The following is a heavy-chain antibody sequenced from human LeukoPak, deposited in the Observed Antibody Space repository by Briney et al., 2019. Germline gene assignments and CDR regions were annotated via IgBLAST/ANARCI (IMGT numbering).Heavy chain of an antibody. V-gene: IGHV4-4*02. Sequence: SETLSLTCAVSGGSISSSNWWSLVRQPPGKGLEWIGEIYHSGNTNYNPSLKSRVTISVDKSNNQFSLKLSSVTAADTAVYFCARSYSSGGVFDYWGQGTLVTVSS. CDR1: GGSISSSNW. CDR2: IYHSGNT. D-gene: IGHD6-19*01. CDR3: ARSYSSGGVFDY. J-gene: IGHJ4*02.